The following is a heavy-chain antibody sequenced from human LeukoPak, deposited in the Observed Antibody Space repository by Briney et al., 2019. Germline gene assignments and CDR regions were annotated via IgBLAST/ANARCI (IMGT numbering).Heavy chain of an antibody. D-gene: IGHD2-2*01. V-gene: IGHV3-23*01. J-gene: IGHJ4*02. Sequence: GGSLRLSCAASDFSFTTYAMSWVRQAPGKGLEWVSSISGDGTITYYADSVKGRFTISRDNAKNSLYLQMNSLRAEDTAVYYCAATLGYCSSTSCYGGFDYWGQGTLVTVSS. CDR2: ISGDGTIT. CDR1: DFSFTTYA. CDR3: AATLGYCSSTSCYGGFDY.